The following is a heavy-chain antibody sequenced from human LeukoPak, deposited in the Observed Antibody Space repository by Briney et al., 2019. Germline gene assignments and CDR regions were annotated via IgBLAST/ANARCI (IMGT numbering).Heavy chain of an antibody. CDR2: ISGSGGGT. J-gene: IGHJ5*02. CDR3: AKDSGYYDILTGPEGGNWFDP. V-gene: IGHV3-23*01. Sequence: GSPRLSCAASGFTFSSYAMSWVRQAPGKGLEWVSAISGSGGGTYYADSVKGRFTISRDNSKNTLYLQMNSLRAEDTAVYYCAKDSGYYDILTGPEGGNWFDPWGQGTLVTVSS. D-gene: IGHD3-9*01. CDR1: GFTFSSYA.